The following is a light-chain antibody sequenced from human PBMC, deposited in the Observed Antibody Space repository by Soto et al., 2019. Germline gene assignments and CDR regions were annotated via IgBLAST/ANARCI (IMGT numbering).Light chain of an antibody. Sequence: SALTQPASVSGSPGQSITISCTGTSSDIGGYDYVSWYQQYPGKAPKLMIYDVSNRPSGVSDRFSGSKSANTASLTISGLHAEDEADYYCNSYTTSSSLYVFGTGTKLTVL. J-gene: IGLJ1*01. CDR1: SSDIGGYDY. CDR3: NSYTTSSSLYV. V-gene: IGLV2-14*01. CDR2: DVS.